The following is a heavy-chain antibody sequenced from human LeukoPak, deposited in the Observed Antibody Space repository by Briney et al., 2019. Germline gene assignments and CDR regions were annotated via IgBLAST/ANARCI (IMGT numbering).Heavy chain of an antibody. J-gene: IGHJ6*02. CDR2: ISYDGSNK. CDR1: GFTFSSYA. D-gene: IGHD3-3*01. Sequence: PGGSLRLSCAASGFTFSSYAMHWVRQAPGKGLEWVAVISYDGSNKYYADSVKGRFTISRDNSKNTLYLQMNSLRAEDTAVYYCARDRGYYDFWSGPTYYYYGMDVWGQGTTVTVSS. V-gene: IGHV3-30-3*01. CDR3: ARDRGYYDFWSGPTYYYYGMDV.